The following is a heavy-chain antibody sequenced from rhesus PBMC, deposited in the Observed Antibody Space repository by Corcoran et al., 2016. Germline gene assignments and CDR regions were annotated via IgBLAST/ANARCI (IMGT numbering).Heavy chain of an antibody. CDR2: VYGNSANT. CDR3: ASGLNAWVKNLNRFDV. D-gene: IGHD5-24*01. J-gene: IGHJ5-1*01. Sequence: QVQLQESGPGQVKPTETLALTCSAAGGAITAYYFWAWLRHSPGKGLEWVGGVYGNSANTYSNPYLKSRVTISKDTSQNQFSLRLTSVTAADTAVYYCASGLNAWVKNLNRFDVWGPGVLVTVSS. CDR1: GGAITAYYF. V-gene: IGHV4-143*01.